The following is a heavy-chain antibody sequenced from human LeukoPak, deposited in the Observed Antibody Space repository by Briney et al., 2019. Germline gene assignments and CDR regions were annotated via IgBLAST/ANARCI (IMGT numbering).Heavy chain of an antibody. CDR3: ASAPPKVPVLPERCNFDY. CDR2: FY. CDR1: GFTFSSYA. Sequence: PGGSLRLSCAASGFTFSSYAMSWVRQAPGKGLEWDSGFYNCAESVKGRLIVPRDRSKNTFSLQATALRDEDTAVFACASAPPKVPVLPERCNFDYKGQGNLVIVSS. J-gene: IGHJ4*02. V-gene: IGHV3-23*05. D-gene: IGHD2-2*01.